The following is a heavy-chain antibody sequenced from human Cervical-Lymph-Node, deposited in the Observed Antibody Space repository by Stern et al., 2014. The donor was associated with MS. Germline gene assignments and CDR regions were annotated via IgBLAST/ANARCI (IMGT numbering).Heavy chain of an antibody. CDR1: GFTFSSYW. CDR3: TRGRYSYESFDI. CDR2: INGDGSST. Sequence: VQLVESGGGSVQPGGSLRISCAVSGFTFSSYWMPWVRQAPGKGLEWVARINGDGSSTNYADSVEGRFTISRDNAKNTLYLQMNSLRAEDTAVYYCTRGRYSYESFDIWGQGTMVTVSS. J-gene: IGHJ3*02. V-gene: IGHV3-74*02. D-gene: IGHD5-18*01.